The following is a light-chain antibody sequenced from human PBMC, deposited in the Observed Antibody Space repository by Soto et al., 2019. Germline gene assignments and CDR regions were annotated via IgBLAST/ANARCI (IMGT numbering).Light chain of an antibody. V-gene: IGKV3-20*01. CDR2: GTS. J-gene: IGKJ3*01. CDR3: QQYGSSLFT. CDR1: QGVSSKY. Sequence: DIVLTQSPGTLSLSPGERATLSSRASQGVSSKYLAWYQQKPGQAPRVLIYGTSIRASGVPERFSGGGSGTDFTLTITRLEPEDFAVYYCQQYGSSLFTFGPGTKVDFK.